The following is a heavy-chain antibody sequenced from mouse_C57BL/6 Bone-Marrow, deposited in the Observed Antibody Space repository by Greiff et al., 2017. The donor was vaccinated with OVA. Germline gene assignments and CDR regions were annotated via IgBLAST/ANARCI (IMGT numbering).Heavy chain of an antibody. Sequence: EVKLMESGGGLVQSGRSLRLSCATSGFTFSDFYMEWVRQAPGKGLEWIAASRNKANDYTTEYSASVKGRFIVSRDTSQSILYLQMNALRAEDTAIYYCARDAGGYPAWFAYWGQGTLVTVSA. J-gene: IGHJ3*01. CDR1: GFTFSDFY. CDR2: SRNKANDYTT. D-gene: IGHD1-1*02. V-gene: IGHV7-1*01. CDR3: ARDAGGYPAWFAY.